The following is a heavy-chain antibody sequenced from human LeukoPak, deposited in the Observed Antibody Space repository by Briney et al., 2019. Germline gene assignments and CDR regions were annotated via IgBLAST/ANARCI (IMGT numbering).Heavy chain of an antibody. D-gene: IGHD3-3*02. V-gene: IGHV4-38-2*02. J-gene: IGHJ4*02. CDR1: GYSISSGYY. CDR3: MRDLSN. CDR2: IYHSGST. Sequence: SETLSLTCAVSGYSISSGYYWGWVRQPPGKGLEWIGNIYHSGSTSYNPSLKSRVTISLDTSNKHFSLKLNSVIAADTAAYYCMRDLSNWGQGTLVTVSS.